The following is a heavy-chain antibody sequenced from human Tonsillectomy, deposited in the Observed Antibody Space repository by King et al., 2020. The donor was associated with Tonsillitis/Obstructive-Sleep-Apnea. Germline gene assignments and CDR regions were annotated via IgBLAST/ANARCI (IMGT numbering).Heavy chain of an antibody. CDR3: ARDQQQPLVLDYYYGIDV. Sequence: VQLVESGAEVKKPGASVKVSCKASGYTFTSYGISWVRQAPGQGLEWMGWISAYNGNTNYAQKLQDRVTLTTDTSTSTAYMELRSLRSDDTAVYYCARDQQQPLVLDYYYGIDVWGQGTTVTVSS. CDR1: GYTFTSYG. V-gene: IGHV1-18*01. D-gene: IGHD6-13*01. J-gene: IGHJ6*02. CDR2: ISAYNGNT.